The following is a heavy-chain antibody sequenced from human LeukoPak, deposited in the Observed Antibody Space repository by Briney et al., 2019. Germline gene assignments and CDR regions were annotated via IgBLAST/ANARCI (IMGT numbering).Heavy chain of an antibody. CDR1: GGSISDTTYY. CDR2: FYYSGSS. CDR3: ARGVVVTAIPGYFDL. Sequence: SETLSLTCTVSGGSISDTTYYWGWIRQPPGKGLEWIGSFYYSGSSYYNPSLKSRVTISVDTSKNQFSLKLSSVTAADTAVYYCARGVVVTAIPGYFDLWGRGTLVTVSS. J-gene: IGHJ2*01. D-gene: IGHD2-21*02. V-gene: IGHV4-39*07.